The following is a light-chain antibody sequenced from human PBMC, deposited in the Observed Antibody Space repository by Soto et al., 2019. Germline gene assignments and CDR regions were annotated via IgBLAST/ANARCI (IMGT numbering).Light chain of an antibody. CDR1: QSVRSF. CDR3: QQHSSWLLT. CDR2: DAS. V-gene: IGKV3-11*01. Sequence: EIVLTQSPATLSLSPGERATLSCRASQSVRSFLAWYQQKPGQAPRLLIYDASNRATGIPARFSGSGSGTDFTLTISTLEPEDLAVYYCQQHSSWLLTFGGGTKVEIK. J-gene: IGKJ4*01.